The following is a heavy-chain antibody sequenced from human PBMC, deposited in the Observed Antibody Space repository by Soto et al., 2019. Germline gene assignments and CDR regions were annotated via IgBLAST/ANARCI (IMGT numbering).Heavy chain of an antibody. CDR2: ISGYNGRT. J-gene: IGHJ3*01. CDR3: AREGYSSGFDPFDF. V-gene: IGHV1-18*01. Sequence: ASVKVSCKAPGYNFRNFGITWVRQASGLGLEWLGWISGYNGRTSSARNFRDRVVLTTDTATNTAYMELRSLTSDDTAIYYCAREGYSSGFDPFDFWGQGTKVTVSS. CDR1: GYNFRNFG. D-gene: IGHD5-18*01.